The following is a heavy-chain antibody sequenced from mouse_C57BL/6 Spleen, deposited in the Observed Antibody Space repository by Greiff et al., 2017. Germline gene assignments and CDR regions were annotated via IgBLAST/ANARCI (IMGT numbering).Heavy chain of an antibody. Sequence: EVKLVESGGGLVKPGGSLKLSCAASGFTFSDYGMHWVRQAPEKGLEWVAYISSGSSTTYYADTVKGRFTISRDNAKNTLFLQMTSLRSEDTAMYYCARGPLYYGSSYGYFDVWGTGTTVTVSS. CDR1: GFTFSDYG. CDR2: ISSGSSTT. CDR3: ARGPLYYGSSYGYFDV. D-gene: IGHD1-1*01. J-gene: IGHJ1*03. V-gene: IGHV5-17*01.